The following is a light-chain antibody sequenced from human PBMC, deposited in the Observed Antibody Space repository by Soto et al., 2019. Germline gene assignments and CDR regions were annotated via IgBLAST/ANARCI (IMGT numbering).Light chain of an antibody. CDR3: AAWDDSLRGWV. CDR2: TND. V-gene: IGLV1-47*02. J-gene: IGLJ3*02. CDR1: SSNIGSNY. Sequence: QSVLTPPPSSSGTPGQRVTISCSGSSSNIGSNYVYWYQQLPGTAPKLLIYTNDQRPSGVPDRFSGSKSGTSASLAISGLRSEDEAYYYCAAWDDSLRGWVFGGGTKVTVL.